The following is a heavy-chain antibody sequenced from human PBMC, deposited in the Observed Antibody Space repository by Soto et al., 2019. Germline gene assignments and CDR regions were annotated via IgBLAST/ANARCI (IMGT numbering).Heavy chain of an antibody. Sequence: PSVTLSVTCTVSGGSLSSYCLSWIRQPPGKGLEWIGYIYYSGSTNYNPSLKSRVTISVDTSKNQLSLKLSSVTAADTAVYYCARRYGYYFDYWGQGTLVTVSS. CDR1: GGSLSSYC. D-gene: IGHD3-9*01. V-gene: IGHV4-59*12. CDR3: ARRYGYYFDY. CDR2: IYYSGST. J-gene: IGHJ4*02.